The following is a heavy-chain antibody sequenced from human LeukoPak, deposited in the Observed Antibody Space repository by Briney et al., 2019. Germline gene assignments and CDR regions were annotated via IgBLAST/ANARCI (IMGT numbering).Heavy chain of an antibody. CDR3: AKDIGAGIAAAGYYFDY. CDR1: GFTFDDYT. Sequence: GGSLRLSCAASGFTFDDYTMHWDRQAPGKGLEWVSLISWDGGSTYYADSVKGRFTISRDNSKNSLYLQMNSLRTEDIALYYCAKDIGAGIAAAGYYFDYWGQGTLVTVSS. J-gene: IGHJ4*02. D-gene: IGHD6-13*01. CDR2: ISWDGGST. V-gene: IGHV3-43*01.